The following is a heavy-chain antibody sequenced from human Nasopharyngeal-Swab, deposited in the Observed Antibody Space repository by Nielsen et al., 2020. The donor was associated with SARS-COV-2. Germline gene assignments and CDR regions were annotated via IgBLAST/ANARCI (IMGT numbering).Heavy chain of an antibody. Sequence: GESLKISCAAPGFTFSSFSMNWVRRAPGKGLEWVSYISSASSLKYYADSVKGRFTISRDNSKNTLYLQMNSLRAEDTAVYYCASLLTWGQGTLVTVSS. CDR1: GFTFSSFS. D-gene: IGHD2-8*01. CDR3: ASLLT. J-gene: IGHJ5*02. CDR2: ISSASSLK. V-gene: IGHV3-48*01.